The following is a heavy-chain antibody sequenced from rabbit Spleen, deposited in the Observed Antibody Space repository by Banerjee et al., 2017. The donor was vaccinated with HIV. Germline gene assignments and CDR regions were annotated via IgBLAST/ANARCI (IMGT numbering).Heavy chain of an antibody. J-gene: IGHJ6*01. CDR3: ARDTSSSFSSYGMDL. Sequence: QSLEESGGDLVKPGASLTLTCTVSGFSFSSGYDMCWVRQAPGKGLEWIACINTATGKAVYASWAKGRFTISKTSSTTVTLQMTSLTAADTATYFCARDTSSSFSSYGMDLWGQGTLVTVS. CDR2: INTATGKA. V-gene: IGHV1S40*01. D-gene: IGHD1-1*01. CDR1: GFSFSSGYD.